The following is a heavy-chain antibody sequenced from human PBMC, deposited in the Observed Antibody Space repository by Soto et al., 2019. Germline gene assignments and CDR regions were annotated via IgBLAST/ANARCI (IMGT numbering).Heavy chain of an antibody. CDR2: IMPNGGNA. D-gene: IGHD2-15*01. V-gene: IGHV3-30*09. CDR1: GFTFSTYA. CDR3: AKDSVPDCSGGSCYSQVYYYYYGMDV. Sequence: PGGSLRLSCVASGFTFSTYAMDWVRQAPGKGLEWVGVIMPNGGNARYADSVKGRFAISRDNAQNTLFLQMDGLRPEDTAVYYCAKDSVPDCSGGSCYSQVYYYYYGMDVWGQGTTVTVSS. J-gene: IGHJ6*02.